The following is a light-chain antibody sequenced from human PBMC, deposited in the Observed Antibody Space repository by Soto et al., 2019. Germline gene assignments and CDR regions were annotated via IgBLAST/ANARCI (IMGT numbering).Light chain of an antibody. CDR1: HSVSSSY. CDR2: GAS. CDR3: QQYGSSGT. J-gene: IGKJ1*01. Sequence: EIVLTQSPGTVSLSTGERGTLSCRASHSVSSSYLAWYQQKPGQAPRLLIYGASNRATGIPDRFSGSGSGTDFTLTISRLEPEDFAVYYCQQYGSSGTFGQGTKVDIK. V-gene: IGKV3-20*01.